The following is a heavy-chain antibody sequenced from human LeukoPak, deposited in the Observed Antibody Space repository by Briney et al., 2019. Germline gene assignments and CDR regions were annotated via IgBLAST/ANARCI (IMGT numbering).Heavy chain of an antibody. V-gene: IGHV3-30*04. CDR3: ASGSGYKWYYYYGMDV. D-gene: IGHD6-25*01. CDR1: GFTFSSYA. J-gene: IGHJ6*02. Sequence: PGRSLRLSCAASGFTFSSYAMHWVRQAPGKGLEWVAVISYDGSNKYYADSVKGRFTISRDNSKNTLYLQMNSLRAEDTAVYYFASGSGYKWYYYYGMDVWGQGTTVTVSS. CDR2: ISYDGSNK.